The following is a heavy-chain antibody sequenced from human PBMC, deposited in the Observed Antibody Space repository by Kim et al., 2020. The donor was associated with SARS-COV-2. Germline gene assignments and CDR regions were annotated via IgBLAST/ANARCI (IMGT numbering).Heavy chain of an antibody. D-gene: IGHD2-2*01. J-gene: IGHJ4*02. CDR2: IKSKTDGGTT. V-gene: IGHV3-15*01. CDR3: TTDIWDIVVVPAWEEGNY. Sequence: GGSLRLSCAASGFTFSNAWMSWVRQAPGKGLEWVGHIKSKTDGGTTDYAAPVKGRFTISRDDSKNTLYLQMNSLKTEDTAVYYCTTDIWDIVVVPAWEEGNYWGQGTLVTVSS. CDR1: GFTFSNAW.